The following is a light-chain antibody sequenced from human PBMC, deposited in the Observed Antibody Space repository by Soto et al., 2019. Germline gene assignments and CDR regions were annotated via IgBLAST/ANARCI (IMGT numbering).Light chain of an antibody. CDR1: QSISSW. V-gene: IGKV1-5*01. CDR3: QQYNIYQT. CDR2: DAS. J-gene: IGKJ1*01. Sequence: FHTLRSSSTLSASVGARVTITWRARQSISSWVAWYQQKPGKAPKLLIYDASSLESGVPSRFSGSGSGTEFTLTISSLQPDDFATYYCQQYNIYQTFGQGTKVDIK.